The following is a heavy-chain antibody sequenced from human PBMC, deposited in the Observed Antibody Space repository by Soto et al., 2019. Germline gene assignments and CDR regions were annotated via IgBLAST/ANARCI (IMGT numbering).Heavy chain of an antibody. J-gene: IGHJ4*02. V-gene: IGHV1-24*01. CDR2: FDPEDGET. CDR1: GYTLTELS. D-gene: IGHD3-22*01. CDR3: ATSGYYYWFFDY. Sequence: VASVKVSCKVSGYTLTELSMHWVRQAPGKGLEWMGGFDPEDGETIYAQKFQGRVTMTEDTSTDTAYMEPSNLRSEDTAVYYCATSGYYYWFFDYWGQGTLVTVSS.